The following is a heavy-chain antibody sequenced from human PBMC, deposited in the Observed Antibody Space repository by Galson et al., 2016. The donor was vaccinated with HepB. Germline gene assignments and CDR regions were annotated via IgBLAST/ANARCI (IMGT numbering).Heavy chain of an antibody. Sequence: PALVKPTQTLTLTCTFSGFSLSTNEMCVSWIRQPPGKALEWLAPIDWDDGKYYSTSLKTRLTISKDTSTNQVVLTMTNMDPVDTATYYCARIPGGKAPYFDVGGQGTLVTVSS. J-gene: IGHJ4*02. V-gene: IGHV2-70*01. D-gene: IGHD4-23*01. CDR2: IDWDDGK. CDR3: ARIPGGKAPYFDV. CDR1: GFSLSTNEMC.